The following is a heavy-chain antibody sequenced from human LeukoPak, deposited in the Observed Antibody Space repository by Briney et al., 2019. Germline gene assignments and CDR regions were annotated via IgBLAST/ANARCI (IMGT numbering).Heavy chain of an antibody. Sequence: GESLKISCKGSGYSFTSYWIGWVRQMPGKGLEWMGIIYPGDSDTRYSPSFQGQVTISADKSISTAYLQWSSLKASDTAMYYCARLLPGRVVPAALDYWGQGTLVTVSS. CDR1: GYSFTSYW. CDR2: IYPGDSDT. D-gene: IGHD2-2*01. J-gene: IGHJ4*02. V-gene: IGHV5-51*01. CDR3: ARLLPGRVVPAALDY.